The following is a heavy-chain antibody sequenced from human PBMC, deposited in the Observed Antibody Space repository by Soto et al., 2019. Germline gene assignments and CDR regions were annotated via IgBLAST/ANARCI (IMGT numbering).Heavy chain of an antibody. CDR3: AKGALGSSSWYDFDY. V-gene: IGHV3-23*01. D-gene: IGHD6-13*01. CDR1: GFTFNNYA. Sequence: EVQLLESGGGLVQPGGSLRLSCAASGFTFNNYAMNWVRQAPGKGLEWVSSISGSGGRTYYADSVKGRFTISRDNSKNTLYMQMNSLRAEDTALYYCAKGALGSSSWYDFDYWGQGPLVTVSS. CDR2: ISGSGGRT. J-gene: IGHJ4*02.